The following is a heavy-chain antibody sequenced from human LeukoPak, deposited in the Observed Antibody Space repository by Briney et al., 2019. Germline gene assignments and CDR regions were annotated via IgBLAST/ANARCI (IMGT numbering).Heavy chain of an antibody. CDR2: ISSSGRTI. J-gene: IGHJ4*02. CDR1: GFTFSSYE. CDR3: ARRGAGSGGLDY. D-gene: IGHD6-19*01. V-gene: IGHV3-48*03. Sequence: GGSLRLSCAASGFTFSSYEMNWVRQAPGKGLEWVSYISSSGRTIYYADSVKGRFTISRDNAKNSLYLQMNSLRAEDTAIYYCARRGAGSGGLDYWGQGTLVTVSS.